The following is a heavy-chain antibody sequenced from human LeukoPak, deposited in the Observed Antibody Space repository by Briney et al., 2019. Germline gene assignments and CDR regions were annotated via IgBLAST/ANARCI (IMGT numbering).Heavy chain of an antibody. CDR2: IYHSGST. V-gene: IGHV4-34*01. CDR1: GGSFSGYY. CDR3: AREAYGDYARLYFQH. J-gene: IGHJ1*01. D-gene: IGHD4-17*01. Sequence: SETLSLTCTVYGGSFSGYYWSWIRQPPGKGLEWIGSIYHSGSTYYNPSLKSRVTISVDTSKNQFSLKLSSVTAADTAVCYCAREAYGDYARLYFQHWGQGTLVTVSS.